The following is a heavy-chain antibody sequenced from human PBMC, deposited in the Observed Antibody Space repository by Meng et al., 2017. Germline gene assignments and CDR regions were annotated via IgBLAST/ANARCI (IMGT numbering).Heavy chain of an antibody. Sequence: GESLKTSCAAPGFTFSSYSMNWVRQAPGKGLEWVAVIWYDGSNKYYADSVKGRFTISRDNSKNTLYLQMNSLRAEDTAVYYCAREGYCSGGSCYSYYYYGMDVWGQGTTVTVSS. CDR3: AREGYCSGGSCYSYYYYGMDV. V-gene: IGHV3-33*08. CDR1: GFTFSSYS. CDR2: IWYDGSNK. J-gene: IGHJ6*02. D-gene: IGHD2-15*01.